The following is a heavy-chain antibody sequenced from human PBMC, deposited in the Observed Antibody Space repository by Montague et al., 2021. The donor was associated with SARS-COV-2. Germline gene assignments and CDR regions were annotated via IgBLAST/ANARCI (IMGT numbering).Heavy chain of an antibody. CDR3: ARHGDSGYEPDGFHI. CDR2: IHYSGST. CDR1: GGSISSRSYY. V-gene: IGHV4-39*01. Sequence: SETLSLTCSVSGGSISSRSYYWGWIRQSPGMGLEWIGSIHYSGSTFYNPSLKSRVTISVDTFKNQFSLRVSGVTAVDTTVYFCARHGDSGYEPDGFHIWGQGTRVTVSS. J-gene: IGHJ3*02. D-gene: IGHD5-12*01.